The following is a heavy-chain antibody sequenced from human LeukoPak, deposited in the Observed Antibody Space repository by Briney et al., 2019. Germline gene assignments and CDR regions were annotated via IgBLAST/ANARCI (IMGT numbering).Heavy chain of an antibody. Sequence: SETLSLTCTVSGGSISSYYWSWIRQPAGKGLEWIGRIYTSGSTNYNPSLKSRVTMSVDTSKSQFSLKLSSVTAADTAVYYCARESGGITMIFNYFDYWGQGTLVTVSS. CDR3: ARESGGITMIFNYFDY. CDR2: IYTSGST. V-gene: IGHV4-4*07. D-gene: IGHD3-22*01. J-gene: IGHJ4*02. CDR1: GGSISSYY.